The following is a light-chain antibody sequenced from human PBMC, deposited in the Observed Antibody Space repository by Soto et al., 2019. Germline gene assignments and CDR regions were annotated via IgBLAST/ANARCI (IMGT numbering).Light chain of an antibody. V-gene: IGKV1-5*01. J-gene: IGKJ1*01. CDR2: HAS. CDR3: QQYNTYPT. Sequence: DIQMTQSPSTLSASIGDRVTIACRASQGISNWLAWYQQKPGKAPKLLIFHASSLEGGVPSRFSGSGSGTEFTLTLSSLQSDDFATYYCQQYNTYPTFGQGTRVEIK. CDR1: QGISNW.